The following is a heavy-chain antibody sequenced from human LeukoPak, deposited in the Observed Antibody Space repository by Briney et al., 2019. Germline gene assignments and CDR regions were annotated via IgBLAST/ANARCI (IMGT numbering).Heavy chain of an antibody. J-gene: IGHJ4*02. CDR3: ARVESPYYFDY. CDR2: IYSGGST. V-gene: IGHV3-53*01. Sequence: PGGSLRLSCAASGFTVSSNYMSWVRQAPGKGLEWVSVIYSGGSTYYADSVKGRFTISRDDSKNTLYLQMNSLRAEDTAVYYCARVESPYYFDYWGQGTLVTVSS. CDR1: GFTVSSNY.